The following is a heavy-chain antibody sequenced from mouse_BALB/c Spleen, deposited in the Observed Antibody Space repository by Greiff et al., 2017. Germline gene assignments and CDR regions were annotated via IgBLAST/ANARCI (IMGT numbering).Heavy chain of an antibody. CDR1: GFTFSSYG. D-gene: IGHD4-1*01. CDR3: ARRSTGTDY. J-gene: IGHJ2*01. Sequence: EVKLQESGGDLVKPGGSLKLSCAASGFTFSSYGMSWVRQTPDKRLEWVATISSGGSYTYYPDSVKGRFTISRDNAKNTLYLQMSSLKSEDTAMYYCARRSTGTDYWGQGTTLTVSS. CDR2: ISSGGSYT. V-gene: IGHV5-6*01.